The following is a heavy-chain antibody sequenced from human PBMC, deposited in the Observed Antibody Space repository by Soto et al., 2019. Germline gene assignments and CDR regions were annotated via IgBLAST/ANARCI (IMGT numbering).Heavy chain of an antibody. D-gene: IGHD3-22*01. CDR2: ISSSSSYI. CDR3: AKLQDYYFDSGTYKWSDP. V-gene: IGHV3-21*01. Sequence: PGGSLRLSCAASGFTFSSYSMNWVRQAPGKGLKWVSSISSSSSYIYYADSVKGRFTISRDNAKNSLYLQMNSLRAEDTAVYYCAKLQDYYFDSGTYKWSDPWGHGTLVTVSS. CDR1: GFTFSSYS. J-gene: IGHJ5*02.